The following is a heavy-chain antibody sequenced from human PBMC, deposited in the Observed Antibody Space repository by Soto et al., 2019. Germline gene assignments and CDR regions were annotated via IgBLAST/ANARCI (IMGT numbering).Heavy chain of an antibody. Sequence: ASVKVSCKASGYTFPSDYMHWVRQAPGQGLEWMGRINPSGGSTIYSQNFQGRFSVTTDTSKNQFSLKLSSVTAADTAVYYCARGYVVVPARTEFDYWGQGTLVPVSS. D-gene: IGHD2-2*01. V-gene: IGHV1-46*01. CDR2: INPSGGST. CDR1: GYTFPSDY. CDR3: ARGYVVVPARTEFDY. J-gene: IGHJ4*02.